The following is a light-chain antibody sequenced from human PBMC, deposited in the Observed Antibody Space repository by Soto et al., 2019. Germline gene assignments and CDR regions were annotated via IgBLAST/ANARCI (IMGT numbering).Light chain of an antibody. CDR2: GAS. Sequence: EIVMTQSPATLSVSPGERATLSCRASQSVSSDLAWYQHKPGQAPRLLIYGASTRATGIPARFSGRGSGTEFTLTISSLQSEDFAVYYCQQYNNWPPFTFGPGTKVDIK. CDR1: QSVSSD. V-gene: IGKV3-15*01. J-gene: IGKJ3*01. CDR3: QQYNNWPPFT.